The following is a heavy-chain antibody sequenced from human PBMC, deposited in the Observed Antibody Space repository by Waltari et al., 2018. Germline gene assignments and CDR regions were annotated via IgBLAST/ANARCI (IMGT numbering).Heavy chain of an antibody. CDR2: IYTSGST. CDR1: GGSISSYY. J-gene: IGHJ5*02. V-gene: IGHV4-4*07. D-gene: IGHD2-2*01. CDR3: AREEVCSSTSCYFPGWFDP. Sequence: QAQLQESGPGLVKPSETLSLTCTVSGGSISSYYWSWIRQPAGKGLEWIGRIYTSGSTNYNPSLKSRVTMSVDTSKNQFSRKLSSVTAADTAVYYCAREEVCSSTSCYFPGWFDPWGQGTLVTVSS.